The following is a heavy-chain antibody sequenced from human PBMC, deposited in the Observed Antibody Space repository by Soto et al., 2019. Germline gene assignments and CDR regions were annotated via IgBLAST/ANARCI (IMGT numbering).Heavy chain of an antibody. CDR2: IWYDGSNT. D-gene: IGHD7-27*01. CDR3: VRDLLGSGGHFDY. CDR1: GFIFSSFG. Sequence: QVQLVESGGGVVQPGRSLKLSCAASGFIFSSFGMHWVRQAPGKGLEWVAHIWYDGSNTYYADSVKGRFTISRDNSRNTLYLQMNSLRAEYTAVYHCVRDLLGSGGHFDYWGQGTLVTVSS. V-gene: IGHV3-33*01. J-gene: IGHJ4*02.